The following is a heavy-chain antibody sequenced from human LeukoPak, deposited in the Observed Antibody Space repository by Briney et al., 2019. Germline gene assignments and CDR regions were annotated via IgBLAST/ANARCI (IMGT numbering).Heavy chain of an antibody. D-gene: IGHD3-3*01. J-gene: IGHJ4*02. Sequence: SETLSLTCTVSGGSINSHYWSWIRQPPGKGLQWISFISYSGSTSYNPSLMSRVTISVDTSKNQFSLKLNSVTAADTALYFCARSYYDFWSGFYSDFWGQGALVTVSS. CDR2: ISYSGST. V-gene: IGHV4-59*11. CDR3: ARSYYDFWSGFYSDF. CDR1: GGSINSHY.